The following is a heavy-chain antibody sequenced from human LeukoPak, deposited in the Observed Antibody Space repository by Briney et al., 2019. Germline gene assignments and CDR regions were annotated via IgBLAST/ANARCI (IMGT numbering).Heavy chain of an antibody. V-gene: IGHV1-2*02. CDR3: ATRRIAAAGMPRGYYYYGMDV. Sequence: ASVKVSCKASGYTFTGYYMHWVRQAPGQGLEWMGWINPNSGGTNYAQKFQGRVTMTRDTSISTAYMELSRLRSDDTAVYSCATRRIAAAGMPRGYYYYGMDVWGQGTTVTVSS. J-gene: IGHJ6*02. D-gene: IGHD6-13*01. CDR1: GYTFTGYY. CDR2: INPNSGGT.